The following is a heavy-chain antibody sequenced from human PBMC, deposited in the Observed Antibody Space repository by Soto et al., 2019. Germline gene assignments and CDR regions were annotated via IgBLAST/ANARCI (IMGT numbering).Heavy chain of an antibody. D-gene: IGHD1-1*01. Sequence: GGSLRLSCAASGFTFSDYYMSWIRQAPGKGLEWVSYISSSSSYTNYADSAKGRFTISRDNAKNSLYLQMNSLRAEDTAVYYCARERTTGTYNYWGQGTLVTVSS. CDR2: ISSSSSYT. CDR3: ARERTTGTYNY. CDR1: GFTFSDYY. V-gene: IGHV3-11*06. J-gene: IGHJ4*02.